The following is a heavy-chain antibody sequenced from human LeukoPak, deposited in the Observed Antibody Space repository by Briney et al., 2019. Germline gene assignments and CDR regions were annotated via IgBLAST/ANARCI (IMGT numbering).Heavy chain of an antibody. CDR2: IDPSGGST. D-gene: IGHD1-26*01. CDR1: GYSFTSYH. V-gene: IGHV1-46*01. CDR3: ARDSSGSYDH. J-gene: IGHJ1*01. Sequence: GASVKVSCKASGYSFTSYHMQWLRQAPGQGLEWMGIIDPSGGSTGYAPKFQGRVIMTRDTSTSTVYMDLSSLRSEDTAVYYCARDSSGSYDHWGQGTLVTVYS.